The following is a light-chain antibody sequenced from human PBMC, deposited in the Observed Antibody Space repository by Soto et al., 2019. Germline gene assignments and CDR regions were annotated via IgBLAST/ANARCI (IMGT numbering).Light chain of an antibody. CDR1: SSDVGSYNL. Sequence: QSALTQPASGSGYPGQSITISCTGTSSDVGSYNLVSWYQQHPGKAPKLMIYEGSKRPSGVSNRFSGSKSGNTASLTISGLQAEDEADYYCCSYAGSSTLVFGGGTKLTVL. CDR2: EGS. V-gene: IGLV2-23*01. CDR3: CSYAGSSTLV. J-gene: IGLJ2*01.